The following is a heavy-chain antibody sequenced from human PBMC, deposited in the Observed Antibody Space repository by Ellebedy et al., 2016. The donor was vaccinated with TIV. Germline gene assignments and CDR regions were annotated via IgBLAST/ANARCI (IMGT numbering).Heavy chain of an antibody. CDR3: LRDGGRVLDAFDI. V-gene: IGHV6-1*01. CDR2: TYYRSKWYN. D-gene: IGHD3-16*01. Sequence: SQTLSLTCAISGDSVSSNSAAWNWIRQSPSRGLEWLGRTYYRSKWYNEYAVSVKSRITINPDTSKNLFYLHLNSVTPDDTAVYYCLRDGGRVLDAFDIWGQGTMVTVSS. J-gene: IGHJ3*02. CDR1: GDSVSSNSAA.